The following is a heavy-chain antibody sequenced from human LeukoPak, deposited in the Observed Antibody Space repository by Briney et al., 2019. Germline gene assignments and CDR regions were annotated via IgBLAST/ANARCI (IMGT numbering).Heavy chain of an antibody. CDR1: GFTFSSYE. Sequence: SGGSLRLSCAASGFTFSSYEMNWVRQAPGKGLEWVANIKQDGSQTYYVDSVKGRFTISRDNAKNSVNLQINCLRAEDTAVYYCMRAAYSGNYNDYNYYMDVWGRGTTVTVSS. CDR2: IKQDGSQT. V-gene: IGHV3-7*01. CDR3: MRAAYSGNYNDYNYYMDV. J-gene: IGHJ6*03. D-gene: IGHD3-22*01.